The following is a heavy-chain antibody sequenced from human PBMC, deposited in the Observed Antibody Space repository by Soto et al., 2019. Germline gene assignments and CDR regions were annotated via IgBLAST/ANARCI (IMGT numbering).Heavy chain of an antibody. Sequence: ASVKVSCKTSGYTFTSYDINWVRQATGQGLEWMGWMNPNSGNTGYAQKFQGRVTMTRNTSISTAYMELSSLRSEDTAVYYCARGRESIAAAGTNYYYYMDVWGKGTTVTVPS. D-gene: IGHD6-13*01. CDR3: ARGRESIAAAGTNYYYYMDV. J-gene: IGHJ6*03. CDR1: GYTFTSYD. V-gene: IGHV1-8*01. CDR2: MNPNSGNT.